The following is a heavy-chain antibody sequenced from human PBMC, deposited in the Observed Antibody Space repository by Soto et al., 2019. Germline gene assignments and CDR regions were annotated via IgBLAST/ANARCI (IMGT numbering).Heavy chain of an antibody. J-gene: IGHJ5*02. Sequence: ASVKVSCKASGYTSTNYGMHWVRQAPGQRLEWMGWINAGSGNTKYSQKFQGRITITRDTSASTAYMELRSLRSDDTAVYYCARTSSSWYSDYNWFDPWGQGTLVTVSS. CDR3: ARTSSSWYSDYNWFDP. V-gene: IGHV1-3*01. CDR2: INAGSGNT. CDR1: GYTSTNYG. D-gene: IGHD6-13*01.